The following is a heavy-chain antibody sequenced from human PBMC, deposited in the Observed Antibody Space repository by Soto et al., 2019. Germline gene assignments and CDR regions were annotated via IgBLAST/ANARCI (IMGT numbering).Heavy chain of an antibody. V-gene: IGHV4-39*01. CDR2: IYQSGIT. D-gene: IGHD2-21*02. CDR1: GGSISSSSYS. Sequence: PSETLCLTYTVSGGSISSSSYSWRWIRQPPGKLLEWIVSIYQSGITQNNPPLKSRVTLCVDTSKNQLSLGLRSVTAADTAVYYCAIVGALVTAQGCFVPSGQGTLVTVSS. J-gene: IGHJ5*02. CDR3: AIVGALVTAQGCFVP.